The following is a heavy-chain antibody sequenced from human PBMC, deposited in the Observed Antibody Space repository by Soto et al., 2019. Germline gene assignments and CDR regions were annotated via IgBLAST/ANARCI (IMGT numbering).Heavy chain of an antibody. CDR1: GVSLTTNNW. Sequence: QVQLQESGPGPVKPSETLSLTCAVSGVSLTTNNWWTWVRQPPGKGPEWVGAVYQSGNTNYNPSLNSRVIASLDKSKNQFFLKLSSVTAADTAIYYCARGGYCSGGSCSGWFDSWGQGTLVTVSS. V-gene: IGHV4-4*02. D-gene: IGHD2-15*01. J-gene: IGHJ5*01. CDR3: ARGGYCSGGSCSGWFDS. CDR2: VYQSGNT.